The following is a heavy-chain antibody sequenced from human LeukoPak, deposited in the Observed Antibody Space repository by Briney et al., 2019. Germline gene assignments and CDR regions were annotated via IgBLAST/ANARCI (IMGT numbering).Heavy chain of an antibody. V-gene: IGHV3-7*03. CDR3: ARNNGMDV. Sequence: GGSLRLSCAASGFALSSHWMTWVRQVPGRGPEWVANVHRDGSETYYLDSVKGRFTISKDNAKNSLYLQMNSLRAEDTALYHCARNNGMDVWGQGTTVIVSS. CDR2: VHRDGSET. J-gene: IGHJ6*02. CDR1: GFALSSHW.